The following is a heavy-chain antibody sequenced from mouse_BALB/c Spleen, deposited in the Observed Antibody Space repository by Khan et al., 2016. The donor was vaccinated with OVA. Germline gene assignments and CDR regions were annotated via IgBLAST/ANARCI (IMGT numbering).Heavy chain of an antibody. J-gene: IGHJ4*01. V-gene: IGHV2-6-1*01. CDR2: IWSDGST. D-gene: IGHD2-10*01. Sequence: QVQLKESGPGLVAPSQSLSITCTISGFSLTNYGVHWVRQPPGKGLEWLVVIWSDGSTTYNSALKSRLTISKANSKSQVFLKMNSLQTDNTAMDVCARQPYYHYNIMDYWGQGTSVTVSS. CDR3: ARQPYYHYNIMDY. CDR1: GFSLTNYG.